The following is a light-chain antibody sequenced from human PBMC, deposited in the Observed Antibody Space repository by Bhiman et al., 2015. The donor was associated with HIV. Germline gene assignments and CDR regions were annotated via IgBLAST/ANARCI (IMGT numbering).Light chain of an antibody. V-gene: IGLV3-1*01. Sequence: SYELTQPPSVSVSPGQTASITCSGDKLGDKYACWYQQKPGQSPVLVIYQDSKRPSGIPERFSGSNSGNTATLTISRADPGDEADYYCQVWESGSDHSLLFGGGTKLSVL. CDR2: QDS. CDR3: QVWESGSDHSLL. J-gene: IGLJ2*01. CDR1: KLGDKY.